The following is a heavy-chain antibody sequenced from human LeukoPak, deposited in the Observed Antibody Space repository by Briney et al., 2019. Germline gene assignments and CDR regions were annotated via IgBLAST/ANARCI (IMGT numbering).Heavy chain of an antibody. CDR2: ISHDGNNK. D-gene: IGHD3-10*01. Sequence: GGSLRLSCAASGFPFSDYGMYWVRQAPGKGLEWLAVISHDGNNKYYADSVKGRITISRDNSMNTQYLQMNNLTAEGTAVYYCARDGPNYYGSGSYSPPYYYMDVWGKGTTVTISS. CDR1: GFPFSDYG. CDR3: ARDGPNYYGSGSYSPPYYYMDV. J-gene: IGHJ6*03. V-gene: IGHV3-30*03.